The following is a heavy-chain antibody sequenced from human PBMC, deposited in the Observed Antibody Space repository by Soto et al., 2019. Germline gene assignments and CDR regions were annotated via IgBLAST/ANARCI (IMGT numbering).Heavy chain of an antibody. CDR2: IWYDGSNK. CDR3: ASGIGDCSGGSCYGGMDV. J-gene: IGHJ6*02. CDR1: GFTFSSYG. D-gene: IGHD2-15*01. V-gene: IGHV3-33*01. Sequence: GGSLRLSCAASGFTFSSYGMHWVRQAPGKGLEWVAVIWYDGSNKYYADSVKGRFTISRDNSKNTLYLQMNSLRAEDTAVYYCASGIGDCSGGSCYGGMDVWCQGITVTVS.